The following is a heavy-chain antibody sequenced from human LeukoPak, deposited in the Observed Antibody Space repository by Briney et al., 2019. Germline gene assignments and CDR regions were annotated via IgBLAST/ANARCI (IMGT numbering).Heavy chain of an antibody. V-gene: IGHV1-18*01. Sequence: ASVKVSRKASLYTFTRDSISWVRPAPGPGGEWMGWINHYNGNINSVQKHQGRVTMTTDTSTSTDYMELRSLRSDDTAVYYCARNLKDGVLVWFGELLPFNYWGQGTLVTVSS. CDR1: LYTFTRDS. CDR3: ARNLKDGVLVWFGELLPFNY. D-gene: IGHD3-10*01. J-gene: IGHJ4*02. CDR2: INHYNGNI.